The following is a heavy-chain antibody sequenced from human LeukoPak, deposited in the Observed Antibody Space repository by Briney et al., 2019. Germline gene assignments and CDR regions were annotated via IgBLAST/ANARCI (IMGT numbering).Heavy chain of an antibody. J-gene: IGHJ4*02. CDR2: IRYDGSNK. V-gene: IGHV3-30*02. Sequence: PGGSLRLSCAASGFTFSSYGMHWVRQAPGKGLEWVAFIRYDGSNKYYADSVKGRFTISRDNSKNTLYLQMNSLRAEDTAVYYCVKPGEIWLQSGYFDYWGRGTLVTVSS. D-gene: IGHD5-18*01. CDR3: VKPGEIWLQSGYFDY. CDR1: GFTFSSYG.